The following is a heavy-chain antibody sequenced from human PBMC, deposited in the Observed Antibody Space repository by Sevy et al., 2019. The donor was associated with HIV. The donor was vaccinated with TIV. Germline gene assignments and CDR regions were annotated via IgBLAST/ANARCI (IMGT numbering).Heavy chain of an antibody. Sequence: GGSLRLSCEVSGFTFSDFWMTWAHQSPGKGLEWVAYINQDERHIYLLHSVRGRFTISRDNAKNSLYLQMDSLRAEDTAIYYCARDPDWGALDRWGQGTLVTVSS. CDR2: INQDERHI. CDR1: GFTFSDFW. D-gene: IGHD7-27*01. V-gene: IGHV3-7*01. CDR3: ARDPDWGALDR. J-gene: IGHJ5*02.